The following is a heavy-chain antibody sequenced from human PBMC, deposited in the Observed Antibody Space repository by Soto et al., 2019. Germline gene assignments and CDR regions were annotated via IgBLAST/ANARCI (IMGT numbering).Heavy chain of an antibody. V-gene: IGHV3-33*01. Sequence: GGSLRLSCAASGFTFSSYGIHWVRQAPCKGLEWVAVIWYDGINKYYADSVKGRFTISRDNSKNTLYLQMNSLRAEDTAVYYCARPRTVTTTGYYGMDVWRQGAAVIGS. CDR1: GFTFSSYG. CDR3: ARPRTVTTTGYYGMDV. D-gene: IGHD4-17*01. J-gene: IGHJ6*02. CDR2: IWYDGINK.